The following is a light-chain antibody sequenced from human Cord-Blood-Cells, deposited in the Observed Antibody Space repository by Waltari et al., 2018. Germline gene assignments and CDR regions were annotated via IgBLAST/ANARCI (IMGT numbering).Light chain of an antibody. CDR2: GAS. J-gene: IGKJ1*01. V-gene: IGKV3-20*01. Sequence: EIVLTQSPGTLSLPPGERATLPCRASQSGSSSYLAWYQQKPGQAPRLLIYGASSRATGIPDRFSGSWSGTDFTLTISRLEPEDFAVYYCQQYGSSPQTFGQGTKVEIK. CDR3: QQYGSSPQT. CDR1: QSGSSSY.